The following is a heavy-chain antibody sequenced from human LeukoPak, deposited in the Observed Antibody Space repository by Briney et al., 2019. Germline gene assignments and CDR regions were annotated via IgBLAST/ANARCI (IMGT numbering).Heavy chain of an antibody. Sequence: SVTDSCKASGGTFSSYAISWVRPAPGQGLEWMGRIIPIFGIANYAQKFQGRVTITGDKSTSTAYMELSSLRSEDTAVYYCARVGDYYDSSGYYYSPHFDYWGQGTLVTVSS. V-gene: IGHV1-69*04. CDR3: ARVGDYYDSSGYYYSPHFDY. CDR1: GGTFSSYA. CDR2: IIPIFGIA. D-gene: IGHD3-22*01. J-gene: IGHJ4*02.